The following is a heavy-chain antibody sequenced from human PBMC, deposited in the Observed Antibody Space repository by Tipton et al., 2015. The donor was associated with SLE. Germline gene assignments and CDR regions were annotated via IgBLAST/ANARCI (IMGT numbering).Heavy chain of an antibody. V-gene: IGHV4-38-2*02. D-gene: IGHD3-10*01. CDR1: HFSISTGSF. Sequence: TLSLTCTVSHFSISTGSFWGWIRQPPGKGLEWLATMSPGGAPYYNPSLESRVDMSIDMSKNQFSLNLASVTAADTAVYYCARSDPGHFDQWGQGTLVTVSS. J-gene: IGHJ4*02. CDR2: MSPGGAP. CDR3: ARSDPGHFDQ.